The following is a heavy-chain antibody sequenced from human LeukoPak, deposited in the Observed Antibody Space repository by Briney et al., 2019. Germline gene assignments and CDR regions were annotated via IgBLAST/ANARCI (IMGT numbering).Heavy chain of an antibody. CDR3: ATVDDRSGYASFDY. CDR2: FDPEDGET. V-gene: IGHV1-24*01. CDR1: GYTLTEVS. D-gene: IGHD3-22*01. Sequence: GASVKVSCKVYGYTLTEVSMHWVRQAPGKGLEWMGGFDPEDGETVYGQKLQGRVTMTEDTSTETAYMELSSLRSEDTAVYYWATVDDRSGYASFDYWGQGTLVTVSS. J-gene: IGHJ4*02.